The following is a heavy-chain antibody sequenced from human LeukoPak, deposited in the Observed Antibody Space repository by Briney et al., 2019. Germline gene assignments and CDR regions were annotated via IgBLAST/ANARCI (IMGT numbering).Heavy chain of an antibody. CDR3: ARTPYYDFWSGYYTGAWFDP. CDR2: IYYSGST. V-gene: IGHV4-30-4*08. J-gene: IGHJ5*02. D-gene: IGHD3-3*01. Sequence: SETLSLTCTVSGGSISSGDYYWRWIRQPPGKGLEWIGYIYYSGSTYYNPSLKSRVTISVDTSKNQFSLKLSSVTAADTAVYYCARTPYYDFWSGYYTGAWFDPWGQGTLVTVSS. CDR1: GGSISSGDYY.